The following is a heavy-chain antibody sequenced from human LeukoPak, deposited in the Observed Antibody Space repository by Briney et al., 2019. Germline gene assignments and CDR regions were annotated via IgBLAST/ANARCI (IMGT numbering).Heavy chain of an antibody. J-gene: IGHJ4*02. CDR1: GGSFSGYY. CDR3: ARYTAIDFDY. CDR2: INHSGST. V-gene: IGHV4-34*01. D-gene: IGHD5-18*01. Sequence: SETLSLTCAVYGGSFSGYYWSWICQPPGKGLEWIGEINHSGSTNYNPSLKSRVTISVDTSKNQFSLKLSSVTAADTAVYYCARYTAIDFDYWGQGTLVTVSS.